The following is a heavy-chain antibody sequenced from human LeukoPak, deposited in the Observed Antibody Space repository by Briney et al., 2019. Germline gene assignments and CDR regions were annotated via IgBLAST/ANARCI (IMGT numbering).Heavy chain of an antibody. CDR1: GFTFSDHY. V-gene: IGHV1-2*02. D-gene: IGHD4/OR15-4a*01. CDR3: ARDHDYGPDY. CDR2: IKPDSVAT. Sequence: GASLKVSCKTSGFTFSDHYMHWLRQAPGQGLESMGWIKPDSVATNYAQKFQGRFTMSRDMSISTVYMELISLTSDDTAMYWCARDHDYGPDYWGQGTLVTVSA. J-gene: IGHJ4*02.